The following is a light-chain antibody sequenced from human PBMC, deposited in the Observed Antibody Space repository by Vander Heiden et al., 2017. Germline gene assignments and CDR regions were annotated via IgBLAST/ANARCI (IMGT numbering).Light chain of an antibody. J-gene: IGKJ2*02. CDR3: QQYSVTPCT. CDR2: WGS. CDR1: QNIFYSSNGKLH. Sequence: DIVMTQSPDSLAVSLGERAPLNCKSSQNIFYSSNGKLHLAWYQQKPGQPPKLLISWGSTRESGTPDRFSGSGSGTDFTLTISSLQAEDVAVYYCQQYSVTPCTFGQGTKLEIK. V-gene: IGKV4-1*01.